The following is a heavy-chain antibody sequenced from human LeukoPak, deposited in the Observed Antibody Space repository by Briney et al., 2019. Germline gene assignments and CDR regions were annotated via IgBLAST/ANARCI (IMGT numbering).Heavy chain of an antibody. D-gene: IGHD3-22*01. CDR3: ARGYYDSSGYLISYNWFDP. J-gene: IGHJ5*02. CDR2: IYYSGST. CDR1: GGSISHYY. V-gene: IGHV4-59*01. Sequence: SETLSLTCTVSGGSISHYYWSWIRQPPGKGLEWIGYIYYSGSTNYNPSLKSRVTISVDTSKNQFSLKLSTVTAADTAVYYCARGYYDSSGYLISYNWFDPWGQGTLVTVSS.